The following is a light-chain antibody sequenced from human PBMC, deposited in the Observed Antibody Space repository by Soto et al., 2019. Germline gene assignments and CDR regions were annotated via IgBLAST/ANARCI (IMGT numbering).Light chain of an antibody. CDR1: QSLLHSNGYNY. Sequence: DIVTTQSPLSLPVTPGEPASISCRSSQSLLHSNGYNYLDWYLQKPGQSPQLLIYLGSNRASGVPGRFSASASGTDFTLTISRVEAEDVGVYYCMQALQTPSTFGPGTK. J-gene: IGKJ1*01. CDR3: MQALQTPST. V-gene: IGKV2-28*01. CDR2: LGS.